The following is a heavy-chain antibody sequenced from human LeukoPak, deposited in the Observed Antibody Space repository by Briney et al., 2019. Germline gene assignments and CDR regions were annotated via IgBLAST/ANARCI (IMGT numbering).Heavy chain of an antibody. V-gene: IGHV1-69*01. CDR1: GGTFSSYA. CDR2: IIPIFGTA. CDR3: ARTLGGSSGYYYGPFDY. J-gene: IGHJ4*02. D-gene: IGHD3-22*01. Sequence: SVKVSCKASGGTFSSYAISWVRQAPGQGLEWMGGIIPIFGTANYAQKFQGRVTITADESTSTAYMELSSLRSEDTAVYYCARTLGGSSGYYYGPFDYWGQGTLVTVSS.